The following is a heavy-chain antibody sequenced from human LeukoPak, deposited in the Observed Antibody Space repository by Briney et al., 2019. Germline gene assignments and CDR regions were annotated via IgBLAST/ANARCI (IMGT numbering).Heavy chain of an antibody. J-gene: IGHJ4*02. Sequence: SETLSLTCTVSGGSISSSSYYWGWIRQPPGKGLEWIASIYYSGSTYYNPSLKSRVTISVDTSKNQFSLKLSSVTAADTAVYYCAGHLPYNNYCYYWGQGPRVPVSS. CDR2: IYYSGST. V-gene: IGHV4-39*01. CDR3: AGHLPYNNYCYY. D-gene: IGHD5-24*01. CDR1: GGSISSSSYY.